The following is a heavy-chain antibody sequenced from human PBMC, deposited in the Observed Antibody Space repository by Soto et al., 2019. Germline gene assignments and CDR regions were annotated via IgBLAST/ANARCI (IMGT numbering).Heavy chain of an antibody. CDR3: ASSIVEEYCSGGSCYGY. V-gene: IGHV4-4*02. CDR2: IYHSGST. Sequence: TSETLSLTCAVSGGSISSSNWWSWVRQPPGKGLEWIGEIYHSGSTNYNPSLKSRVTISVDKSKNQFSLKLSSVTAADTAVYYCASSIVEEYCSGGSCYGYWGQGTLVTVSS. D-gene: IGHD2-15*01. J-gene: IGHJ4*02. CDR1: GGSISSSNW.